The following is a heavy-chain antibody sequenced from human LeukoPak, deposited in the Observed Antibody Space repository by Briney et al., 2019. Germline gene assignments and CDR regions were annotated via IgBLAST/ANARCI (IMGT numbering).Heavy chain of an antibody. Sequence: PGRSLRLSCATSGFTFRTYAMHWVRQAPGMGLEWLAVVSVDGRNKYYADSAKGRFTISRDNSKSTVYLQMNSLRDEDSAVYYCATLDWCHGVLVACGSSEYWGQGTLVTVSS. J-gene: IGHJ4*02. D-gene: IGHD3-16*02. CDR2: VSVDGRNK. V-gene: IGHV3-30*01. CDR3: ATLDWCHGVLVACGSSEY. CDR1: GFTFRTYA.